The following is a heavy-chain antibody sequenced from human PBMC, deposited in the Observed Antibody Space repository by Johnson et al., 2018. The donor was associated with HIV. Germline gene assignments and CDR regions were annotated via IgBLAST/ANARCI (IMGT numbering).Heavy chain of an antibody. D-gene: IGHD6-6*01. J-gene: IGHJ3*02. V-gene: IGHV3-49*04. CDR3: ARDLDSSSSEDAFDI. CDR2: IRSKAYGGTT. Sequence: MLLVESGGGLVQPGRSLRLSCTASGFTFGDYAMSWVRQAPGKGLEWVGFIRSKAYGGTTEYAASVKGRFTISRDDSKSIAYLQMNSLKTEDTAVYYCARDLDSSSSEDAFDIWGQGTMVTVSS. CDR1: GFTFGDYA.